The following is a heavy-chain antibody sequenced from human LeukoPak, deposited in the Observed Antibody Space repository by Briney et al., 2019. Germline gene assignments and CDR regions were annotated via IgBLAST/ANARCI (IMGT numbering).Heavy chain of an antibody. D-gene: IGHD1-26*01. CDR2: IHYSKIT. J-gene: IGHJ4*02. V-gene: IGHV4-38-2*02. Sequence: PSETLSLTCTVSGYSISSGFYWGWIRQSPVKGLDWIGSIHYSKITFYNPSLKSRVTMSLDTSKNRFSLNLNSVTAADTAVYYCARAVGTTTGLFDYWGQGALVTVSS. CDR1: GYSISSGFY. CDR3: ARAVGTTTGLFDY.